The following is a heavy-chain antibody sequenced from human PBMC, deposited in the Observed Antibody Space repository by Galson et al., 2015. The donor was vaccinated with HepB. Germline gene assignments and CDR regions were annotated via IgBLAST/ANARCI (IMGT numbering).Heavy chain of an antibody. V-gene: IGHV1-8*01. Sequence: SVKVSCKASGYTFTSYDINWVRQATGQGLEWMGWMNPNSGNTGYAQKFQGRVTMTRNTSISTAYMELSSLRPEDTAVYYCARGSSGSYYGNWFDPWGQGTLVTVSS. CDR2: MNPNSGNT. CDR1: GYTFTSYD. D-gene: IGHD1-26*01. CDR3: ARGSSGSYYGNWFDP. J-gene: IGHJ5*02.